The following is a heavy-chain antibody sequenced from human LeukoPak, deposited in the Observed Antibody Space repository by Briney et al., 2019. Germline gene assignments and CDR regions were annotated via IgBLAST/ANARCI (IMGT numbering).Heavy chain of an antibody. CDR1: GYTFTSYD. Sequence: ASVKVSCKASGYTFTSYDINWVRQATGQGLEWMGWMNPNSGNTGYAQKFQGRVTITRNTSISTAYMELSSLRSEDTAVYYCARGRTYYYDSSGYFLSKNAFDIWGQGTMVTVSS. D-gene: IGHD3-22*01. CDR3: ARGRTYYYDSSGYFLSKNAFDI. J-gene: IGHJ3*02. V-gene: IGHV1-8*03. CDR2: MNPNSGNT.